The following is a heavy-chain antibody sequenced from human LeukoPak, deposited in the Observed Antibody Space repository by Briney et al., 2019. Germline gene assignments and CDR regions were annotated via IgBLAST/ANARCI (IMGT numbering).Heavy chain of an antibody. CDR1: GFTFDDYA. CDR3: AKDALAGMDV. CDR2: ISWNSGSI. J-gene: IGHJ6*02. V-gene: IGHV3-9*01. Sequence: GRSLRLSCAASGFTFDDYAMHWVRQAPGKGLEWVSGISWNSGSIGYADSVKGRFTISRDNAKNSLYLQMNSLRAEDTALYYCAKDALAGMDVRGQGTTVTVSS.